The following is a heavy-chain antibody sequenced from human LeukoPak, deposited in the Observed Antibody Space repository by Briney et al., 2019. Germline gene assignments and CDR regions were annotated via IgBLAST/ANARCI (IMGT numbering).Heavy chain of an antibody. CDR3: ARDFYCSRTSCYAPSFDY. CDR1: GFTFSSYG. Sequence: PGGSLRLSCAASGFTFSSYGMHWVRQATGKGLECVALIGYDGTNEYYADSVKGRFTISRDNSKNTLYLQMKSLRAEDTAVYYCARDFYCSRTSCYAPSFDYWGQGTLVTVSS. D-gene: IGHD2-2*01. CDR2: IGYDGTNE. J-gene: IGHJ4*02. V-gene: IGHV3-33*01.